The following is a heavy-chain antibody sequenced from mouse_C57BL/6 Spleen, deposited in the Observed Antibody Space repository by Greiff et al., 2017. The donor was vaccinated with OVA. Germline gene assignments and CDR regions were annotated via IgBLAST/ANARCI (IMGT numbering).Heavy chain of an antibody. V-gene: IGHV1-4*01. CDR1: GYTFTSYT. CDR2: INPSSGYT. J-gene: IGHJ4*01. D-gene: IGHD2-4*01. CDR3: ARWGLRRGYAMDY. Sequence: VQLQQSGAELARPGASVKMSCKASGYTFTSYTMHWVKQRPGQGLEWIGYINPSSGYTKYNQKFKDKATLTADKSSSTAYMQLSSLTSEDSAVYYGARWGLRRGYAMDYWGQGTSVTVSS.